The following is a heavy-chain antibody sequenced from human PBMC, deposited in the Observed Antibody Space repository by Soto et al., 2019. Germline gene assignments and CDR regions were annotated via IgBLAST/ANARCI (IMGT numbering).Heavy chain of an antibody. CDR3: ARLGYCSGGSCSYGMDV. V-gene: IGHV4-34*01. J-gene: IGHJ6*02. CDR2: INHSGST. CDR1: GGSFSGYY. D-gene: IGHD2-15*01. Sequence: SETLSLTCAVYGGSFSGYYWSWIRQPPGKGLEWIGEINHSGSTNYNPSLKSRVTISVDTSKNQFSLKLSSVTAADTAVYYCARLGYCSGGSCSYGMDVWGQGTTVTVSS.